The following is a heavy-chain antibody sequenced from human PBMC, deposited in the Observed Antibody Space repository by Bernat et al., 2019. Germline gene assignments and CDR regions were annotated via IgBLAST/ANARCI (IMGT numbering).Heavy chain of an antibody. CDR3: ARDPTDYDILSASMENSAYGMDV. V-gene: IGHV3-53*02. CDR1: GFTVSSNY. Sequence: EVQLVETGGGLIQPGGSLRLSCAASGFTVSSNYMSWVRQAPGKGLEWVSGIYSGGSTYYADSAKGRSTISRDNSKNTLYIQMNSLRAEDTAVYYCARDPTDYDILSASMENSAYGMDVWGQGTTVTVSS. D-gene: IGHD3-9*01. CDR2: IYSGGST. J-gene: IGHJ6*02.